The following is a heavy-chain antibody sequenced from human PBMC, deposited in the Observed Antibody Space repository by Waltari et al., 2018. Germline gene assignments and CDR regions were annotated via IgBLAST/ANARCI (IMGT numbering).Heavy chain of an antibody. V-gene: IGHV1-24*01. J-gene: IGHJ3*02. CDR2: FEPEDGET. CDR1: GGTFSSYA. Sequence: QVQLVQSGAEVKKPGSSVKVSCKASGGTFSSYAISWVRQAPGKGLEWMGGFEPEDGETIYAQKFQGRVTMTEDTSTDTAYMELSSLRSEDTAVYYCATNPEPRGAFDIWGQGTMVTVSS. D-gene: IGHD3-10*01. CDR3: ATNPEPRGAFDI.